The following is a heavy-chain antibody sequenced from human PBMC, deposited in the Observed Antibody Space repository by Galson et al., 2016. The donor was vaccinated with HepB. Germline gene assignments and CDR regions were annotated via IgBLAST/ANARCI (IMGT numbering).Heavy chain of an antibody. Sequence: SLRLSCAASEFTFTSYWMHWVRQAPGKGLVRVSRINIDGTSTRYADSVKGRFTISRDNAKNTLYLQMNSLRAEDTAVYFCARGHQLLWNGLDVWGQGTTVTVSS. CDR1: EFTFTSYW. J-gene: IGHJ6*02. D-gene: IGHD3-10*01. CDR3: ARGHQLLWNGLDV. CDR2: INIDGTST. V-gene: IGHV3-74*01.